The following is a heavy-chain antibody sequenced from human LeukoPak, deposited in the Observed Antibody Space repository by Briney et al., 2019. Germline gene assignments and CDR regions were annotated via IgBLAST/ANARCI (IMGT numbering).Heavy chain of an antibody. CDR1: GFTFSNYW. D-gene: IGHD3-3*01. J-gene: IGHJ4*02. Sequence: GGSLRLSCVASGFTFSNYWMHWVRQPPGKGLVWVSRIYVDGRTTNYADSVKGRFTISRDNSKNTLYLQMNSLRAEDTAVYYCAKDGITIFGVVIASNFDYWGQGTLVTVSP. V-gene: IGHV3-74*01. CDR3: AKDGITIFGVVIASNFDY. CDR2: IYVDGRTT.